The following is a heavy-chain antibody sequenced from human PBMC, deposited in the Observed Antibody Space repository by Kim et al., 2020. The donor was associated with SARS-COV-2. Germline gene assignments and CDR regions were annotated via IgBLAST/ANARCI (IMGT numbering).Heavy chain of an antibody. J-gene: IGHJ5*02. Sequence: SAPLSLPFPFSFCSLRLILYSFFLLLQPPGKGLEWIGSIYYSGSTYYNPSLKSRVTISVDTSKNQFSLKLSSVTAADTAVYYCARFILRYFDWLLHRTNWFDPWGQGTLVTVSS. V-gene: IGHV4-39*01. CDR1: FCSLRLILYS. D-gene: IGHD3-9*01. CDR3: ARFILRYFDWLLHRTNWFDP. CDR2: IYYSGST.